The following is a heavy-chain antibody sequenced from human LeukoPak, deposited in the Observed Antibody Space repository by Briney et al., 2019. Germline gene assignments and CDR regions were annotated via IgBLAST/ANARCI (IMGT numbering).Heavy chain of an antibody. CDR2: ISYDGSNK. CDR1: GFTFSSYG. CDR3: AKRRGIAAAGTNLAYFDY. D-gene: IGHD6-13*01. J-gene: IGHJ4*02. V-gene: IGHV3-30*02. Sequence: PGGSLRLSCAASGFTFSSYGMRWVRQAPGKGLEWVAFISYDGSNKYYPDSVRGRFPISTANSKNTLYLQMNSLRAEDTAVYYCAKRRGIAAAGTNLAYFDYWGQGTLVTVSS.